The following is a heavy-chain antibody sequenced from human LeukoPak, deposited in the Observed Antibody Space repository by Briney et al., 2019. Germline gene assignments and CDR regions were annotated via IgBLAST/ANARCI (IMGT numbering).Heavy chain of an antibody. D-gene: IGHD5-12*01. J-gene: IGHJ4*02. CDR1: GGSISSYY. Sequence: SETLSLTCTVSGGSISSYYWRWIRQPRGRGLECNGYIYYSGSTNYNPSLKSQVTISVDPSKIQFSLKLSSVTTADTAVYYCARGESGYDPIDYWGQGTLVTVSS. CDR3: ARGESGYDPIDY. V-gene: IGHV4-59*01. CDR2: IYYSGST.